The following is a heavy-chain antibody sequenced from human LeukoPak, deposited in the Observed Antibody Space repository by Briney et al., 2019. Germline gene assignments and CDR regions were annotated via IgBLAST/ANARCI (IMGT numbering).Heavy chain of an antibody. V-gene: IGHV1-2*02. J-gene: IGHJ4*02. CDR1: GYTFTGYY. D-gene: IGHD2-2*01. Sequence: GASVTVSCKASGYTFTGYYMHWVRQAPGQGFEWMGWINPNSSGTNYAQKFQGRVAMTRDTSISTAYMELSRLRSDDTAVYYCARGGHQLPFDYWGQGTLVTVSS. CDR3: ARGGHQLPFDY. CDR2: INPNSSGT.